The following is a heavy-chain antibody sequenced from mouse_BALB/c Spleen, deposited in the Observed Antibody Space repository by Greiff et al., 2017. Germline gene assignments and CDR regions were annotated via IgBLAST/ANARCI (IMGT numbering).Heavy chain of an antibody. CDR1: GFTFSSYA. D-gene: IGHD2-2*01. CDR3: GYGDDGREYAWLAY. CDR2: ISSGGST. J-gene: IGHJ3*01. Sequence: EVKLVESGGGLVKPGGSLKLSCAASGFTFSSYAMSWVRQTPEKRLEWVASISSGGSTYYPDNVKGRFTISRDNARNILYLQMSSLMSEDTAMYYCGYGDDGREYAWLAYWGQGTLVTVSA. V-gene: IGHV5-6-5*01.